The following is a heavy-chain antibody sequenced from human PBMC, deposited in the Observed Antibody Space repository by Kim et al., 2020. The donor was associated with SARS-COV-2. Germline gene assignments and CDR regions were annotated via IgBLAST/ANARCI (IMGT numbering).Heavy chain of an antibody. CDR3: TRGEVVPAAISCYYQH. CDR1: GFTFGDYA. J-gene: IGHJ1*01. Sequence: GGSLRLSCTASGFTFGDYAMSWFRQAPGKGLEWVGFIRSKAYGGTTEYAASVKGRFTISRDDSKSIAYLQMNSLKTEDTAVYYCTRGEVVPAAISCYYQHWGQGTLVTVSS. V-gene: IGHV3-49*03. CDR2: IRSKAYGGTT. D-gene: IGHD2-2*01.